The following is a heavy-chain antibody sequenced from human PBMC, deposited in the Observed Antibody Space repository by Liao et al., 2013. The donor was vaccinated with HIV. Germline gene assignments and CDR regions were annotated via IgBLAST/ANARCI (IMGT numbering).Heavy chain of an antibody. V-gene: IGHV4-34*01. J-gene: IGHJ3*02. CDR2: INHSGST. CDR3: ARGDGDLDAFDI. Sequence: QVQLQQWGAGLLKPSETLSLTCAVYGGSFSGYYWSWIRQPPGKGLEWIGEINHSGSTNYNPSLKSRVTISVDTSKNQFSLKLSSVTAADTAVYYCARGDGDLDAFDIWAKGQWSPSLQ. CDR1: GGSFSGYY. D-gene: IGHD4-17*01.